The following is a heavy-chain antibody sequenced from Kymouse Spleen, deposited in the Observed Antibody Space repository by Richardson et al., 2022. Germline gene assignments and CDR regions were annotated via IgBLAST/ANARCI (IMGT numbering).Heavy chain of an antibody. CDR2: ISGSGGST. Sequence: EVQLVESGGGLVQPGGSLRLSCAASGFTFSSYAMSWVRQAPGKGLEWVSAISGSGGSTYYADSVKGRFTISRDNSKNTLYLQMNSLRAEDTAVYYCAKDRGGSYWDYYYYGMDVWGQGTTVTVSS. CDR3: AKDRGGSYWDYYYYGMDV. D-gene: IGHD1-26*01. J-gene: IGHJ6*02. CDR1: GFTFSSYA. V-gene: IGHV3-23*04.